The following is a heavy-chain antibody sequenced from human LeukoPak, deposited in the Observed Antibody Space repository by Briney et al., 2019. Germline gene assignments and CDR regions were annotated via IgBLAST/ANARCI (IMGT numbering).Heavy chain of an antibody. J-gene: IGHJ5*02. CDR2: INHSGST. V-gene: IGHV4-34*01. Sequence: TSETLSLTCAVYGGSFSGYYWSWIRQPPGKGLEWIGEINHSGSTNYNPSLKSRVTISVDTSKNQFSLKLSSVTAADTAVYYCARYSSSWNWFDPWGQGTLVTVSS. D-gene: IGHD6-13*01. CDR3: ARYSSSWNWFDP. CDR1: GGSFSGYY.